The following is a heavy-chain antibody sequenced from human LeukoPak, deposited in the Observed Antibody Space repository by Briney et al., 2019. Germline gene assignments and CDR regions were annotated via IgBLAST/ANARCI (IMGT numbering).Heavy chain of an antibody. Sequence: PGGSLRLSCAASGFTFSSYGMHWVRQARGKGLEWVAVIWYDGSNKYYADSVKGRFTISRDNSKNTLYLQMNSLRAEDTAVYYCAKNLVGYDSSGCSMVFDYWGQGTLVTVSS. V-gene: IGHV3-33*06. CDR3: AKNLVGYDSSGCSMVFDY. D-gene: IGHD3-22*01. CDR1: GFTFSSYG. J-gene: IGHJ4*02. CDR2: IWYDGSNK.